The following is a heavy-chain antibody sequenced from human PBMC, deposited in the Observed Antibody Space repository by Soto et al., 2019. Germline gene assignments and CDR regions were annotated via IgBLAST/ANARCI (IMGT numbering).Heavy chain of an antibody. CDR2: IYYRGSA. D-gene: IGHD3-16*01. J-gene: IGHJ6*02. Sequence: SKTLSLTCTVPGGSISSGDYYWSCIRQPKGKGLEGIGYIYYRGSANYNPSLKSRVTIPVATSKNPISLNLSSMTPAPTSASFCARVLRKDHYYYGMDVRGQGTTVTVSS. CDR1: GGSISSGDYY. CDR3: ARVLRKDHYYYGMDV. V-gene: IGHV4-30-4*01.